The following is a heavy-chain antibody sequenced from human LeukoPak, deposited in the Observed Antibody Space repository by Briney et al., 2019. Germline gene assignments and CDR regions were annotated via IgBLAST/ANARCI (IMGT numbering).Heavy chain of an antibody. CDR3: AKQSYARSLGE. J-gene: IGHJ4*02. CDR1: GFPFSDFS. D-gene: IGHD3-10*02. Sequence: GGSLRLSCATSGFPFSDFSMTWVRQAPGKGLEWISTTKSGGTTTYYAESVKGRFTISRDNFKTALYLQMRSLRVEDTALYYCAKQSYARSLGEGGPGTLVTVSS. CDR2: TKSGGTTT. V-gene: IGHV3-23*01.